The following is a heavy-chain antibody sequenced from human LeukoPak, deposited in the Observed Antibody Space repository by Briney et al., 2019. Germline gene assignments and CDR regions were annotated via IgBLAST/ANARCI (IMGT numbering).Heavy chain of an antibody. J-gene: IGHJ5*02. V-gene: IGHV1-2*02. Sequence: ASVKVSCKASGYTFTGYDMNWVRQAPGQGLEWMGWINPNSGGTNYAQKFQGRVTMTRDTSISTAYMELSRLRSDDTAVYYCARGNYGDYCFDPWGQGNLVTASS. D-gene: IGHD4-17*01. CDR3: ARGNYGDYCFDP. CDR1: GYTFTGYD. CDR2: INPNSGGT.